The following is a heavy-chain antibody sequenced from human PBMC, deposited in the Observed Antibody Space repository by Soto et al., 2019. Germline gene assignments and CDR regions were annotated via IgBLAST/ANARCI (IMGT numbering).Heavy chain of an antibody. V-gene: IGHV1-69*13. CDR1: GGTFSSYA. Sequence: ASVKVSCKASGGTFSSYAISWVRQAPGQGLEWMGGIIPIFGTANYAQKFQGRVTITADESTSTAYMELSSLRSEDTAVYYCARDRQVGATSYYGMDVWGQGTTVTVSS. CDR2: IIPIFGTA. J-gene: IGHJ6*02. CDR3: ARDRQVGATSYYGMDV. D-gene: IGHD1-26*01.